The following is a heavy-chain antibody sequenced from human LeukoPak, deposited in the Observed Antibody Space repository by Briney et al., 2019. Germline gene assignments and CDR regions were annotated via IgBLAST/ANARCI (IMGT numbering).Heavy chain of an antibody. J-gene: IGHJ5*02. CDR1: GFTFSSYA. Sequence: SGGSLRLSCAAAGFTFSSYAMSWVRQAPGRGLEWVANIKEDGSVKNYVDSVKGQFTISRDNARNSVSLQMNSLRAEDTAMYYCGRDVGPWGQGTLVTVSS. CDR3: GRDVGP. CDR2: IKEDGSVK. V-gene: IGHV3-7*01.